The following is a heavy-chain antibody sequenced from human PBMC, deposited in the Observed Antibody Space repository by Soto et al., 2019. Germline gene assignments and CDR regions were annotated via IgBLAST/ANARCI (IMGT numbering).Heavy chain of an antibody. V-gene: IGHV3-7*01. Sequence: GGSLRLFCAASGFTFSSYWMSWVRQAPGKGLEWVANIKQDGSEQYYVDSVKGRFTISRDNAKNSLYLQMNSLRAEDTAVYYCGRDVQVVVNYFDYWGQGTLVTVSS. CDR2: IKQDGSEQ. D-gene: IGHD2-15*01. J-gene: IGHJ4*02. CDR1: GFTFSSYW. CDR3: GRDVQVVVNYFDY.